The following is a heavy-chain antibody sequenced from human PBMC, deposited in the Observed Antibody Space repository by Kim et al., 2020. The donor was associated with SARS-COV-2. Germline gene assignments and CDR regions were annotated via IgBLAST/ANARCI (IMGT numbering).Heavy chain of an antibody. CDR2: IYYSGST. D-gene: IGHD3-10*01. Sequence: SETLSLTCTVSGGSISSSSYYWGWIRPPPGKGLEWIGSIYYSGSTYYNPSLKSRVTISVDTSKNQFSLKLSSVTAADTAVYYCARYSRKMDYYGSGSYYEYFDYWGQGTLVTVSS. CDR3: ARYSRKMDYYGSGSYYEYFDY. V-gene: IGHV4-39*01. J-gene: IGHJ4*02. CDR1: GGSISSSSYY.